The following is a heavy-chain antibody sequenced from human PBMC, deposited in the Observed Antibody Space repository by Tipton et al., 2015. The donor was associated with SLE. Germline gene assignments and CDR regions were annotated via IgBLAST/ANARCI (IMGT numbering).Heavy chain of an antibody. D-gene: IGHD3/OR15-3a*01. Sequence: SLRLSCAASGFTVSSDYMSWVRQAPGKGLEWISYISSGGGTIYHADSVKGRFSISRDNARNSLYLQMNSLRADDTATYYCARDRMTIFGLVIGPPDAFDIWGQGAKVTVSS. V-gene: IGHV3-11*01. J-gene: IGHJ3*02. CDR1: GFTVSSDY. CDR3: ARDRMTIFGLVIGPPDAFDI. CDR2: ISSGGGTI.